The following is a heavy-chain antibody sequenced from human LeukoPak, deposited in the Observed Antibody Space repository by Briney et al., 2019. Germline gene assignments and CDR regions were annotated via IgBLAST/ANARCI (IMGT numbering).Heavy chain of an antibody. Sequence: ASVKVSCKASGYTFTSYGISWVRQAPGQGLEWMGWISAYNGNTNYAQKLQGRVTMTTDTSTSTAYMELRSLRSDDTAVYYCARFHRGAEKYCSGGSCYTPPVDAFDIWGQGTMVTVSS. J-gene: IGHJ3*02. D-gene: IGHD2-15*01. CDR3: ARFHRGAEKYCSGGSCYTPPVDAFDI. CDR2: ISAYNGNT. CDR1: GYTFTSYG. V-gene: IGHV1-18*01.